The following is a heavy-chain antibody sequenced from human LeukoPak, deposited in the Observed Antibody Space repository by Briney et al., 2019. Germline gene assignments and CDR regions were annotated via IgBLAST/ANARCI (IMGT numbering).Heavy chain of an antibody. V-gene: IGHV1-18*01. CDR3: ARAAPRSRFGVVIQNNWFDP. D-gene: IGHD3-3*01. J-gene: IGHJ5*02. CDR2: ISAYNGNT. Sequence: ASVKVSCKASGYTFTSYGISWVRQAPGQGLEWMGWISAYNGNTNYAQKLQGRVTMTTDTSTSTAYMELRSLRSDDTAVYFCARAAPRSRFGVVIQNNWFDPWGQGTLVTVSS. CDR1: GYTFTSYG.